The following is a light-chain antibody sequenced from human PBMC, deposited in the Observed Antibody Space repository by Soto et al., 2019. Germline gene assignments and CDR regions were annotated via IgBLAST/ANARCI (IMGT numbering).Light chain of an antibody. CDR1: QSVSSSN. Sequence: EIVLTQSPGTLSLSPGERATLSCRASQSVSSSNLAWYQQKRGQSPRLLIYGASSRATGIPERFSGAGSGTDFTLTITPLEPEDFAVYFCQQYDTSPITFGQGTRLEIK. V-gene: IGKV3-20*01. CDR3: QQYDTSPIT. J-gene: IGKJ5*01. CDR2: GAS.